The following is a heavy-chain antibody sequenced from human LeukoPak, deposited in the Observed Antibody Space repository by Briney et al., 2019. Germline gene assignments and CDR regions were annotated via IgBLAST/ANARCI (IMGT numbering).Heavy chain of an antibody. Sequence: GESLKISCKGSGYSFTSYWIGWVRQMPGKGLEWMGIIYPGDSDTRYSPSFQGQVTISADKSISTAYLQWSSLKASDTAMYYCARPDCGGDCYTGSLDYWGQGTLVTVSS. J-gene: IGHJ4*02. CDR3: ARPDCGGDCYTGSLDY. V-gene: IGHV5-51*01. CDR1: GYSFTSYW. D-gene: IGHD2-21*02. CDR2: IYPGDSDT.